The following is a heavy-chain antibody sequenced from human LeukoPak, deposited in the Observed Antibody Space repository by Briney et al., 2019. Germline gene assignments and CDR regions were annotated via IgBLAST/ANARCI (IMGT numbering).Heavy chain of an antibody. CDR3: ARDLYSSGWYKIGYYYYYGMDV. CDR1: GFTFSSYA. V-gene: IGHV3-30-3*01. CDR2: ISYEGSNK. D-gene: IGHD6-19*01. Sequence: GRSLRLSCAASGFTFSSYAMHWVRQAPGKGLEWVAVISYEGSNKYYADSVKGRFTISRDNSKNTLYLQMNSLRAEDTAGYYCARDLYSSGWYKIGYYYYYGMDVWGQGTTVTVSS. J-gene: IGHJ6*02.